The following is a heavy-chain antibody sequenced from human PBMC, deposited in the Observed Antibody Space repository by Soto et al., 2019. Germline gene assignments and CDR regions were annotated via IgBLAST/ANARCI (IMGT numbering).Heavy chain of an antibody. D-gene: IGHD1-26*01. J-gene: IGHJ5*02. CDR3: ARDPGQVGANEYNWFDP. CDR2: IYHSGST. V-gene: IGHV4-38-2*02. CDR1: GYSISSGYY. Sequence: SETLSLTCAVSGYSISSGYYWGWIRQPPGKGLEWIGSIYHSGSTYYNPSLKGRVTISVDTSKNQFSLKLSSVTAADTAVYYCARDPGQVGANEYNWFDPWGQGTLVTVSS.